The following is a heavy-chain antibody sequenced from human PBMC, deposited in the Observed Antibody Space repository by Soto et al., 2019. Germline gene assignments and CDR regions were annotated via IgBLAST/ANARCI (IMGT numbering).Heavy chain of an antibody. CDR1: GYTFISFY. CDR3: ARLATVTPPYDFDY. V-gene: IGHV1-46*01. D-gene: IGHD4-17*01. Sequence: QVQLVQSGAEVKKPGASVKVSCKASGYTFISFYVHWVRQAPGQGLEWMGVINPNGGSTAYAQKFQGRVTMARDTSTSTVYMELSSLRSEDTAVYYCARLATVTPPYDFDYWGQGTLVTVSS. J-gene: IGHJ4*02. CDR2: INPNGGST.